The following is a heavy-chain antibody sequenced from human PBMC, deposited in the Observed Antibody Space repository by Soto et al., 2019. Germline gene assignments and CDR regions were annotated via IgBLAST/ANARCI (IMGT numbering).Heavy chain of an antibody. CDR2: IYYSGST. CDR1: AGSISIGGYY. Sequence: PSETLSLTCTVSAGSISIGGYYWSWIRQHPGKGLEWIGYIYYSGSTYYNPSLKSRVTISVDTSKNQFSLKLSSVTAADTAVYYCARAGYGLLYYYYGMDVWGQGTTVTVSS. CDR3: ARAGYGLLYYYYGMDV. D-gene: IGHD5-18*01. J-gene: IGHJ6*02. V-gene: IGHV4-30-4*08.